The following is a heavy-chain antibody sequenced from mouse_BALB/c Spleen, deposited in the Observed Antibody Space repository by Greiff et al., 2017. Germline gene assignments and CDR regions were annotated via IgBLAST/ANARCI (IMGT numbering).Heavy chain of an antibody. Sequence: QVQLQQSGPGLVQPSQSLSITCTVSGFSLTSDGVHWVRQSLGKGLEWLGVIWSGGSTDYNAAFISRLSISKDNSKSQVFFKMYSLQADDTAIYYCARRDYTVPGFAYWGQGTLVTVSA. V-gene: IGHV2-4-1*01. CDR2: IWSGGST. J-gene: IGHJ3*01. CDR3: ARRDYTVPGFAY. D-gene: IGHD6-5*01. CDR1: GFSLTSDG.